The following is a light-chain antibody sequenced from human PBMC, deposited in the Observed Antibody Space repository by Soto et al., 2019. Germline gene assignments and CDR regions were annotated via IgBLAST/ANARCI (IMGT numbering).Light chain of an antibody. V-gene: IGKV3-15*01. CDR3: QQYNNWWT. Sequence: DIGMPQSPATLSVSPGEIATLSCRASQSVSTSLAWYQQKTCQSPRLLISGASTRATGVPARFSGSGSETAFPLTISSLQSEDFAVYSCQQYNNWWTFGQGTKVEIK. J-gene: IGKJ1*01. CDR2: GAS. CDR1: QSVSTS.